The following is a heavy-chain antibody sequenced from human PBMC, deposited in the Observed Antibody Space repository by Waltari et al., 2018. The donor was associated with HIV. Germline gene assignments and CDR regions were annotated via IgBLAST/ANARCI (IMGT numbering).Heavy chain of an antibody. D-gene: IGHD3-3*01. V-gene: IGHV3-9*01. CDR3: AKDMGDFWSGYPQNFDY. CDR1: GFPFVDYA. CDR2: ISWNSGSI. J-gene: IGHJ4*02. Sequence: EVQLVESGGGLVQPGRSLRLSCAASGFPFVDYAMHWVRQGPGRGLGWGLGWVSGISWNSGSIGYADSVKGRFSISRDNAKNSLYLQMNSLRAEDTALYYCAKDMGDFWSGYPQNFDYWGQGTLVTVSS.